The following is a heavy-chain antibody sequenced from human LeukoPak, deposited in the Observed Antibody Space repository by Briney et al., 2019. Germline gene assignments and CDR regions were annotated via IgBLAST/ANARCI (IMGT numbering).Heavy chain of an antibody. CDR2: INHSGST. CDR3: ARGRRGSSSGYWFDP. Sequence: PSETLSLTCAVYGGSFSGYYWSWIRQPPGKGLGWIGEINHSGSTNYNPSLKSRVTISVDTSKNQFSLKLSSVTAADAAGYYCARGRRGSSSGYWFDPWGQGTLVTVSS. D-gene: IGHD6-6*01. J-gene: IGHJ5*02. CDR1: GGSFSGYY. V-gene: IGHV4-34*01.